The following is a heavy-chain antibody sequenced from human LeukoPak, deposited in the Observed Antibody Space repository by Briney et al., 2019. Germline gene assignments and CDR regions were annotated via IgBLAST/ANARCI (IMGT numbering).Heavy chain of an antibody. J-gene: IGHJ4*02. CDR1: GFTFSNTW. CDR3: TTGLRAADTN. Sequence: GGSLRLSCAASGFTFSNTWMSWVRQAPGKGLEWVGRIKSKTDGGTTDYAAPVKGKFTISRDDPKNTLYLQMNSLKTEDTAVYYCTTGLRAADTNWGRGTLVTVSS. V-gene: IGHV3-15*01. CDR2: IKSKTDGGTT. D-gene: IGHD6-13*01.